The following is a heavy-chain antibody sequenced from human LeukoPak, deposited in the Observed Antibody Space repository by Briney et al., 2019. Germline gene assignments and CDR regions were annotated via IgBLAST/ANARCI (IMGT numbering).Heavy chain of an antibody. CDR1: GYSFTSYW. CDR2: IYPGDSDT. D-gene: IGHD6-19*01. CDR3: ARHVGCSSGWPAASDAFDI. V-gene: IGHV5-51*01. J-gene: IGHJ3*02. Sequence: GESLKISCKGSGYSFTSYWIGWVRQMPGKGLEWMGIIYPGDSDTRYSPSFQGQVTISADKSISTAYLQWSSLKASDTAMYYCARHVGCSSGWPAASDAFDIWGQGTMVTVSS.